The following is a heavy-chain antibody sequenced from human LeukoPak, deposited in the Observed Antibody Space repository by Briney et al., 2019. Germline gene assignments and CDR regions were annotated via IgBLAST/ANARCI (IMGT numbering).Heavy chain of an antibody. Sequence: SETLSLTCTVSGGSISSGGYYWSWIRQHPGKGLEWIGYIYYSGSTYYNPSLKSRVTISVDTSKNQFSLKLSSVTAADTAVYYCARASRYSSGFYGWFDPWGQGTLVTVSS. V-gene: IGHV4-31*03. D-gene: IGHD6-19*01. CDR2: IYYSGST. CDR1: GGSISSGGYY. CDR3: ARASRYSSGFYGWFDP. J-gene: IGHJ5*02.